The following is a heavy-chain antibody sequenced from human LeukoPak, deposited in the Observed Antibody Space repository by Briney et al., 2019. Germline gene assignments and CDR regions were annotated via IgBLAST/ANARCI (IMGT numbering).Heavy chain of an antibody. Sequence: SETLSLTCTVSGGSISSYYWSWIRQPPGKGLEWIGHIYSSGSTNYNPSLKSRVTISVGTSKNQFSLKLSPVTAADTAVYYCARNYDSSGYTAFGYWGRGTLLTVSS. J-gene: IGHJ4*02. V-gene: IGHV4-59*01. D-gene: IGHD3-22*01. CDR1: GGSISSYY. CDR3: ARNYDSSGYTAFGY. CDR2: IYSSGST.